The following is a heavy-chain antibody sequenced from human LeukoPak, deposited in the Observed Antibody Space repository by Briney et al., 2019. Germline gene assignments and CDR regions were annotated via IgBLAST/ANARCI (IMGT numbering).Heavy chain of an antibody. D-gene: IGHD5-18*01. CDR1: GYTFTGYY. CDR3: ARPLRSYGSRWVDY. CDR2: INHNSGGT. Sequence: ASVKVSCKASGYTFTGYYMHWVRQAPGQGLEWMGWINHNSGGTNYAQKFQGRVTMTRDTSISTAYMELSRLRSDDTAVYYCARPLRSYGSRWVDYWGQGTLVTVSS. J-gene: IGHJ4*02. V-gene: IGHV1-2*02.